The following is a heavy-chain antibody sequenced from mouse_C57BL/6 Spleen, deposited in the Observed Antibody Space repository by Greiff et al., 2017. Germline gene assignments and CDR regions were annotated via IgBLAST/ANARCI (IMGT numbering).Heavy chain of an antibody. D-gene: IGHD2-1*01. V-gene: IGHV5-17*01. Sequence: EVQRVESGGGLVKPGGSLKLSCAASGFTFSDYGMHWVRQAPEKGLEWVAYISSGSSTIYYADTVKGRFTISRDNAKNTLFLQMTSLRSEDTAMYYCARGYYGNSFRTMDYWGQGTSVTVSS. J-gene: IGHJ4*01. CDR3: ARGYYGNSFRTMDY. CDR2: ISSGSSTI. CDR1: GFTFSDYG.